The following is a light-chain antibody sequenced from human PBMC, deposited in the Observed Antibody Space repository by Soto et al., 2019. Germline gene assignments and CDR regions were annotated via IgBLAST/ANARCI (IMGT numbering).Light chain of an antibody. J-gene: IGKJ1*01. CDR3: IQDSDYPWA. V-gene: IGKV1-6*01. CDR2: AAY. Sequence: IQMTQSPSTLSASVGDRVTITCRASQSISSWLAWYQQKPGKAHKLLIYAAYSLQSGVQSRFSGSGSGTDFTLTIRSLQPEDFATYYCIQDSDYPWAFGPGTKVDIK. CDR1: QSISSW.